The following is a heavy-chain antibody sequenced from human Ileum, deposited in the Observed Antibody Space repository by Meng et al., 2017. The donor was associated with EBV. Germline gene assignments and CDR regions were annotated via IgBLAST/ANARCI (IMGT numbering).Heavy chain of an antibody. V-gene: IGHV4-4*02. Sequence: QVQLQEPGPGRVGPSGTLSLTCSVSGDSISNEHWWSWVRQSPGKGLEWIGEIHHTRGPNYNPSLKSRVIISVDKSNNHFSLRLSAVTAADTAVYYCASNGAFSLDHWGQGTLVTVSS. D-gene: IGHD2-8*01. J-gene: IGHJ4*02. CDR1: GDSISNEHW. CDR3: ASNGAFSLDH. CDR2: IHHTRGP.